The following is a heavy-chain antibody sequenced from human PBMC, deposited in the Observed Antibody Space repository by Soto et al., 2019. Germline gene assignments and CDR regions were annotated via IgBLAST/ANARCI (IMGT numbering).Heavy chain of an antibody. V-gene: IGHV1-69*02. CDR1: GGTFSSYT. D-gene: IGHD3-10*01. Sequence: QVQLVQSGAEVKKPGSSVKVSCKASGGTFSSYTISWVRQAPGQGLEWMGRIIPILGIANYAQKFQGRLTIIADKSTSKAYMELRSLRSEETAAYYCARGPMVRGVIAYNWFDPWGQGTLVTVSS. CDR2: IIPILGIA. CDR3: ARGPMVRGVIAYNWFDP. J-gene: IGHJ5*02.